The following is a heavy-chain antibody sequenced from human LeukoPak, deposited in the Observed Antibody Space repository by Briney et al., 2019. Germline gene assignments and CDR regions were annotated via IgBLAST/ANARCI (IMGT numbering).Heavy chain of an antibody. Sequence: GGSLRLSCAASGLTFSGYDMLGVRQATGKGLEWVSGIGTTGDTYYAGSVKGRFTISRENARNSLYLQMNSLIAGDTAVYYCARSTIAVAYGMDVWGQGTTVTVSS. CDR3: ARSTIAVAYGMDV. J-gene: IGHJ6*02. CDR2: IGTTGDT. CDR1: GLTFSGYD. D-gene: IGHD6-19*01. V-gene: IGHV3-13*04.